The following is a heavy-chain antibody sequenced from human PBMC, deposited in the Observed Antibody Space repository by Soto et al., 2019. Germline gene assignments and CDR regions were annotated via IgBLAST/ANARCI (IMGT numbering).Heavy chain of an antibody. CDR3: ARVIRIFTTFYYYYMDV. V-gene: IGHV3-74*01. CDR1: GFTFSSYW. Sequence: EVQLVESGGGLVQPGGSLRLSCAASGFTFSSYWMHWVRQAPGKGLVWVSRINSDGRSTSYADSVKGRVTISRDNAQNTLYLQMNSLRAEDTDVYYCARVIRIFTTFYYYYMDVWGKGTTVTVSS. J-gene: IGHJ6*03. CDR2: INSDGRST. D-gene: IGHD3-10*02.